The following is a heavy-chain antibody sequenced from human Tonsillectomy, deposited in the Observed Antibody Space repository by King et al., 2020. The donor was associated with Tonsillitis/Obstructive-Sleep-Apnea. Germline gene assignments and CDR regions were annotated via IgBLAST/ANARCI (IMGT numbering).Heavy chain of an antibody. Sequence: VQLQESGPGLVKPSETLSLTCIVSGGSISIYYWSWIRQPPGKRLEWMGYIYNSGSTDYNPSFKNRVTISVDTSKKQFSLKLSSVTAADTAVYYLASPSVAVSNDDSFDIWGQGTMVPVSS. CDR3: ASPSVAVSNDDSFDI. CDR2: IYNSGST. J-gene: IGHJ3*02. V-gene: IGHV4-59*01. CDR1: GGSISIYY. D-gene: IGHD6-19*01.